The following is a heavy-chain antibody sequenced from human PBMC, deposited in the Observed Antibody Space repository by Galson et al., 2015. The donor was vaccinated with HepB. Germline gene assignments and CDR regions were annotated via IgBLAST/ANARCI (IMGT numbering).Heavy chain of an antibody. CDR1: GYTFTSYD. D-gene: IGHD2-15*01. Sequence: SVKVSCKASGYTFTSYDINWVRQATGQGLEWMGWMNPNSGNTGYAQKFQGRVTMTRNTSISTAYMELSSLRSEDTAVYYCARTPSGRGYYYYYYMDVWGKGTTVTVSS. J-gene: IGHJ6*03. CDR2: MNPNSGNT. CDR3: ARTPSGRGYYYYYYMDV. V-gene: IGHV1-8*01.